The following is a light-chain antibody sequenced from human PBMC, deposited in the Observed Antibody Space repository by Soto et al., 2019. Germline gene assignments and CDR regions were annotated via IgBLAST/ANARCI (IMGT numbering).Light chain of an antibody. Sequence: QSALAQPASVSGSPGQSITISCTGTSSDVGGYNYVSWYQQHPGKAPKLMIYEVRNRPSGVSNRFSGSKSGNTASLTISGLQAEDEADYYCSSYTSSSTLEVFGTGTKVTVL. J-gene: IGLJ1*01. V-gene: IGLV2-14*01. CDR2: EVR. CDR3: SSYTSSSTLEV. CDR1: SSDVGGYNY.